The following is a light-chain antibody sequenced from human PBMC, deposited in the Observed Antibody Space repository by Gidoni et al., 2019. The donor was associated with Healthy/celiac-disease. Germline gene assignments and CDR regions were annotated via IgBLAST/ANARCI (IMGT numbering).Light chain of an antibody. J-gene: IGLJ2*01. CDR1: SSDVGSYNL. CDR2: EGS. CDR3: CSYAGSSTLV. Sequence: QSALPQPASVSGSPGQSITISCTGTSSDVGSYNLVSWYQHHPGKAPKLMIYEGSKRPSGVSNRCSGSKSGNTASLTIAGLQAEDEADYYCCSYAGSSTLVFGGGTKLTVL. V-gene: IGLV2-23*01.